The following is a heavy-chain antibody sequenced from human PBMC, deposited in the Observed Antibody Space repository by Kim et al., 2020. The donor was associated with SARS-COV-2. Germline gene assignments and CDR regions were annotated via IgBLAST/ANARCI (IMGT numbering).Heavy chain of an antibody. V-gene: IGHV4-4*07. J-gene: IGHJ6*02. Sequence: PPLKSRVTMSVDTSKNQFSRKLSSVTAADTAVYYCARGRWGYYYYYGMDVWGQGTTVTVSS. D-gene: IGHD1-26*01. CDR3: ARGRWGYYYYYGMDV.